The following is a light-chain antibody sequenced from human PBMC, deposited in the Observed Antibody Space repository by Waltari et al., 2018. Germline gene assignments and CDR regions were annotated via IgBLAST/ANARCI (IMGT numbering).Light chain of an antibody. V-gene: IGLV2-14*03. CDR3: TSYTSRHSLV. J-gene: IGLJ1*01. CDR1: RRVVTVYDC. CDR2: DVS. Sequence: QSALTPPAPVSGSPGQSITISCPGLRRVVTVYDCVSWYQQHPSKAAKVVIFDVSYRPSGVSNRFSGSKSGNTASLTISGLQAEDEADYYCTSYTSRHSLVFGTGTKVTVL.